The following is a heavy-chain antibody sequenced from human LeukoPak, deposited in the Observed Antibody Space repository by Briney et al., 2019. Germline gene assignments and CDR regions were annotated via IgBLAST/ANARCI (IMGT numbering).Heavy chain of an antibody. V-gene: IGHV3-7*01. J-gene: IGHJ4*02. CDR1: GFTFSSYA. CDR3: ASDSSSTSCFDY. CDR2: IKDDGSKK. D-gene: IGHD2-2*01. Sequence: GGSLRLSCAASGFTFSSYAMSWVRQAPGKGLEWVANIKDDGSKKYYVDSVKGRFTISRDNAKNSLYLQMNSLRAEDTAVYYCASDSSSTSCFDYWGQGTLVTVSS.